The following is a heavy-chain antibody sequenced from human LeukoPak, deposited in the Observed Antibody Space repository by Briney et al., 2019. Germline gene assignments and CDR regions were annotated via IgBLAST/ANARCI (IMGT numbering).Heavy chain of an antibody. CDR1: GYTFTGYY. CDR3: ARSQWELEGVLDY. V-gene: IGHV1-2*02. CDR2: IKPNSGGT. Sequence: ASVKVSCKASGYTFTGYYMHWVRQAPGQGLEWMGWIKPNSGGTNYAQKFQGRVTMTRDTSISTAYMELSRLRSDDTAVYYCARSQWELEGVLDYWGQGTLVTVSS. D-gene: IGHD1-26*01. J-gene: IGHJ4*02.